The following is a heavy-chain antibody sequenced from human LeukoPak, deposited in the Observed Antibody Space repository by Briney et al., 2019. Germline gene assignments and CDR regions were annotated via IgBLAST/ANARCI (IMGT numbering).Heavy chain of an antibody. CDR3: ARVESSGSCFHP. CDR2: IYHSGST. J-gene: IGHJ5*02. Sequence: SETLSLTCAVSGGSISSSNWWSWVRQPPGKGLEWIGVIYHSGSTNYNPSLRSRVTISVDKSKNHFSLKLSSVTAVDTAVYYCARVESSGSCFHPWGQRTLVTVSS. D-gene: IGHD3-22*01. CDR1: GGSISSSNW. V-gene: IGHV4-4*02.